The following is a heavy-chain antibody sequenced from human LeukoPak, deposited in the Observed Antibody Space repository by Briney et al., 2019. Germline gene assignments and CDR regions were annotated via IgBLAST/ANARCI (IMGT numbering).Heavy chain of an antibody. CDR3: ARAQRDYFDY. Sequence: GGSLRLPCAASGFTFSSYAMSWVRQAPGKGLEWVSSISSSSSYIYYADSVKGRFTISRDNAKNSLYLQMNSLRAEDTAVYYCARAQRDYFDYWGQGTLVTVSS. CDR2: ISSSSSYI. CDR1: GFTFSSYA. J-gene: IGHJ4*02. V-gene: IGHV3-21*01.